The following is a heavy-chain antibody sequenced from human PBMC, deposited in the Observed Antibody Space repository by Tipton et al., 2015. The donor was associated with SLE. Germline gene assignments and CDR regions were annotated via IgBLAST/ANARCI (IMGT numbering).Heavy chain of an antibody. J-gene: IGHJ4*02. CDR1: GGSISSSSYY. CDR2: IYYSGNT. D-gene: IGHD3-22*01. V-gene: IGHV4-39*07. Sequence: TLSLTCTVSGGSISSSSYYWGWIRQPPGKGLEWIGSIYYSGNTYYNPSLRSQITISVDTSKNQFSLKLSSVTAADTAVYYCARDEYRYDATGYHLLGHFDFWGQGTLVTVSS. CDR3: ARDEYRYDATGYHLLGHFDF.